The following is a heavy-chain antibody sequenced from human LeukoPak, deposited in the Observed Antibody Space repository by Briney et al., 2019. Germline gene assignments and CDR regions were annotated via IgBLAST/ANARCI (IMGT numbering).Heavy chain of an antibody. V-gene: IGHV1-2*02. D-gene: IGHD1-26*01. CDR2: INSNSGGT. CDR1: GYTFTGYY. CDR3: ARDPRREWELQTYYFDY. Sequence: ASVKVSCKASGYTFTGYYMHWVRQAPGQGLEWMGWINSNSGGTNYAQKFQGRVTMTRDTSISTAYMELSRLRSDDTAVYYCARDPRREWELQTYYFDYWGQGTLVTVSS. J-gene: IGHJ4*02.